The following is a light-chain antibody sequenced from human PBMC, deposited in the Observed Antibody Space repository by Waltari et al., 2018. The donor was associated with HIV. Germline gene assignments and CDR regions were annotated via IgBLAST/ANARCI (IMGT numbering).Light chain of an antibody. CDR3: HSRDSSGFHVV. CDR1: SLSSYY. V-gene: IGLV3-19*01. CDR2: GRN. J-gene: IGLJ2*01. Sequence: SSDLTQDPSVSVALGQTVRINCQGASLSSYYASWYQHKPGQAPVVVFFGRNNRPSGIPDRFSGSSSGNTASLTITGAQAEDEADYYCHSRDSSGFHVVFGGGTKVTVL.